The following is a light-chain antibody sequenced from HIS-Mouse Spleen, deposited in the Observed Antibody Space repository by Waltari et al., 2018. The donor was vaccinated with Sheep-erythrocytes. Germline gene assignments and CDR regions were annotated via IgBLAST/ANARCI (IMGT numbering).Light chain of an antibody. CDR3: AAWDDSLNGYV. J-gene: IGLJ1*01. CDR1: SSNIGNNA. Sequence: QSVLTQPPSVSEAPRQRVTISGSGSSSNIGNNAVTWYQQLPGKAPKLLIYYDDLLPSGVSDRFSGSKSGTSASLAISGLQSEDEADYYCAAWDDSLNGYVFGTGTKVTVL. V-gene: IGLV1-36*01. CDR2: YDD.